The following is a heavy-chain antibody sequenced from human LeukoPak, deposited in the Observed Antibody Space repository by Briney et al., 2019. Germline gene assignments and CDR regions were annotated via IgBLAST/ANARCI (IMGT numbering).Heavy chain of an antibody. CDR2: INHSGST. D-gene: IGHD3-10*01. J-gene: IGHJ5*02. V-gene: IGHV4-34*01. CDR1: GGSFSGYY. Sequence: SETLSLTCAVYGGSFSGYYWSWIRQPPGKGLEWIGEINHSGSTNYNPSLKSQVTISVDTSKNQFSLKLSSVTAADTAVYYCARNPEMVRGVINWFDPWGQGTLVTVSS. CDR3: ARNPEMVRGVINWFDP.